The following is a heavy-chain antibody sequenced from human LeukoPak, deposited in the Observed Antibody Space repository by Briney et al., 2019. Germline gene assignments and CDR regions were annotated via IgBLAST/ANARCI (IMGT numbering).Heavy chain of an antibody. CDR1: GGSISSSTYC. Sequence: SETLSLTCSVSGGSISSSTYCWGWIRQPPGKGPEWIGSIYYSGSTYYNPSLKSRVTKSADTSKNQFSLKLSSVTAADTAVYYCSKVRNCYYMDVWGKGTTVTVSS. CDR3: SKVRNCYYMDV. V-gene: IGHV4-39*01. J-gene: IGHJ6*03. CDR2: IYYSGST.